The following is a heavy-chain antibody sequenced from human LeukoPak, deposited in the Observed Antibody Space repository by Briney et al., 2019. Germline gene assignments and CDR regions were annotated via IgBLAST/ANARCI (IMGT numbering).Heavy chain of an antibody. D-gene: IGHD3-3*01. V-gene: IGHV3-21*01. Sequence: GGSLRLSCAASGFTFSRYSMNWVRQAPGKGLEWVSSISSISSYIYYADSVKGRFTISRDNAKNSLYLQMNSLRAEDTAVYYCARDGILRFLEWLPASYFDYWGQGTLVTVSS. CDR3: ARDGILRFLEWLPASYFDY. J-gene: IGHJ4*02. CDR1: GFTFSRYS. CDR2: ISSISSYI.